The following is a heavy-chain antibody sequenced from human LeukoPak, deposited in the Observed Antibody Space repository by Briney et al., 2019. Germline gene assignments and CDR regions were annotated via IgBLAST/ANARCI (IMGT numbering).Heavy chain of an antibody. CDR3: ARRLDSSSWGYYYYMDV. Sequence: GASVTVSCTASGYTFTIYGISWVRQAPGQGLEWMGWISAYNGNTNYAQKLQGRVTMTTDTSTSTAYMELRSLRSDDTAVYYCARRLDSSSWGYYYYMDVWGKGTTVTVSS. CDR2: ISAYNGNT. CDR1: GYTFTIYG. J-gene: IGHJ6*03. D-gene: IGHD6-13*01. V-gene: IGHV1-18*01.